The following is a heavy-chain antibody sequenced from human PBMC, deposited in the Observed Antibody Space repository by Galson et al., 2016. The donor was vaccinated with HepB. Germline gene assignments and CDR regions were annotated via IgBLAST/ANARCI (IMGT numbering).Heavy chain of an antibody. V-gene: IGHV1-18*01. Sequence: SVKVSCKASGYPYISYGINWVRQAPGQGLEWMGWMSASNGNTDYAQKFHGRVTMTTDTSTSTAYMEVRSLRSDDTAVYYFARVRIFSNWFDPWGQGTLVTVSS. CDR1: GYPYISYG. J-gene: IGHJ5*02. D-gene: IGHD3-16*01. CDR3: ARVRIFSNWFDP. CDR2: MSASNGNT.